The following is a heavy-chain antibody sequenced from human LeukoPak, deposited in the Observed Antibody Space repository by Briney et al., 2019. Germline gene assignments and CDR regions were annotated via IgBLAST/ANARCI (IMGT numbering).Heavy chain of an antibody. D-gene: IGHD1-26*01. Sequence: PGGSLRLSCAASGFTFSSYGMHWVRQAPGKGLEWVAVISYDGSYKYYADSVKGRFTVSRDNSKNTLYLQVNSLRAEDSAVYYCAKTPYSGSYFPYFDYWGQGTLVTVSS. CDR1: GFTFSSYG. V-gene: IGHV3-30*18. J-gene: IGHJ4*02. CDR3: AKTPYSGSYFPYFDY. CDR2: ISYDGSYK.